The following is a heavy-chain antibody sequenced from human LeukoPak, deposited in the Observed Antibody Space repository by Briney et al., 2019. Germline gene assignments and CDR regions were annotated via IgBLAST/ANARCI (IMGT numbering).Heavy chain of an antibody. D-gene: IGHD3-22*01. V-gene: IGHV3-53*01. CDR2: IYSGGST. CDR1: GFTVSNNY. Sequence: GGSLRLSCAASGFTVSNNYMSWARQAAGKGLEWVSVIYSGGSTDYADSVKGRCTISRDNSKNTVYLQMNSLRAEDTAVYYCARSPYDSAFRWGQGTLVTVSS. CDR3: ARSPYDSAFR. J-gene: IGHJ4*02.